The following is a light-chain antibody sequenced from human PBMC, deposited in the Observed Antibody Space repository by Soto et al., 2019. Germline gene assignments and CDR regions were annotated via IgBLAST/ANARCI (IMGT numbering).Light chain of an antibody. CDR3: SSYTSSSTPYV. J-gene: IGLJ1*01. Sequence: QSVLTHPASVSGSTGQSITISCTGTSSDVGGYNYVSWYQQHPGKAPKLMIYDVSNRPSGVSNRFSGSKSGNTASLTISGLQAEDEADYYCSSYTSSSTPYVFGTGTKVTVL. CDR2: DVS. V-gene: IGLV2-14*01. CDR1: SSDVGGYNY.